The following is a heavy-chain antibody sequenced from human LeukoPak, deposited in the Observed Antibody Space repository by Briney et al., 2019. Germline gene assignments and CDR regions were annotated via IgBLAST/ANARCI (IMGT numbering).Heavy chain of an antibody. J-gene: IGHJ6*02. CDR1: GFTFSSYW. D-gene: IGHD3-22*01. V-gene: IGHV3-74*01. Sequence: GGSLRLSCAASGFTFSSYWMRWVRQAPGKGLVWVSRINSDGSSTSYADSVKGRFTISRDNAKNTLYLQMNSLRAEDTAVYYCARYYYDSSGDYGMDVWGQGTTVTVSS. CDR2: INSDGSST. CDR3: ARYYYDSSGDYGMDV.